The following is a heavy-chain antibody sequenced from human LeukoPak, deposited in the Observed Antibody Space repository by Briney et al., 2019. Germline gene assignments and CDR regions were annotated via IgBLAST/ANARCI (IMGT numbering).Heavy chain of an antibody. D-gene: IGHD6-19*01. V-gene: IGHV3-30-3*01. CDR1: GFTFSNFV. CDR2: ISYDGNKK. J-gene: IGHJ4*02. Sequence: GGSLRLSCTASGFTFSNFVMHWVRQPPGKGLQWVTEISYDGNKKTYVDSVKGRFTISRDNSKNTLYLQMNSLRDEDTAVYYCARDRGPRGIWARYSSGPVIDYWGQGTLVTVSS. CDR3: ARDRGPRGIWARYSSGPVIDY.